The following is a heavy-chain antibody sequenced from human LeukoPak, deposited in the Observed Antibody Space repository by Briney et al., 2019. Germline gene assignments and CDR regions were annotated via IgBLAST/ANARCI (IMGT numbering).Heavy chain of an antibody. D-gene: IGHD3-16*01. V-gene: IGHV4-61*08. CDR3: ARAVITFGGAVAKGFDC. Sequence: PSETLSLTCTVSGGSISSGGYYWAWIRQHPGEGLEWIGYIYYSGSTDYNPSLKSRVTMSLDTSKNQFSLNLSSVTAADTAIYYCARAVITFGGAVAKGFDCWGQGTLVTVSS. J-gene: IGHJ4*02. CDR2: IYYSGST. CDR1: GGSISSGGYY.